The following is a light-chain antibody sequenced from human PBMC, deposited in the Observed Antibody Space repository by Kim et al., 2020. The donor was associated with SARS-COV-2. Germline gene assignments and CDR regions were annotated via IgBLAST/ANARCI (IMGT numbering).Light chain of an antibody. CDR3: AAWDDSLKV. CDR2: RNN. Sequence: PGRQVTISCSGISSNLGSNYFYWDQQHPGTAPKLLIYRNNQRPSGVPDRFSGSKSGTSASLAISGLRSEDEADYYCAAWDDSLKVFGGGTQLTVL. V-gene: IGLV1-47*01. J-gene: IGLJ2*01. CDR1: SSNLGSNY.